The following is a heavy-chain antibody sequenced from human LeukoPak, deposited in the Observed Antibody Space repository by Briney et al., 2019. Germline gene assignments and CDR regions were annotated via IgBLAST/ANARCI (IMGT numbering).Heavy chain of an antibody. V-gene: IGHV1-46*01. CDR1: GYTFTSYY. D-gene: IGHD3-22*01. J-gene: IGHJ4*02. CDR3: ARDPSYYDSSGYFDY. CDR2: INPSGGST. Sequence: GASVKVSCKASGYTFTSYYMHWVRQAPGQGLEWIGIINPSGGSTSYAQKFQGRVTMTRDTSTSTVYMELSSLRSEDTAVYYCARDPSYYDSSGYFDYWGQGTLVTVSS.